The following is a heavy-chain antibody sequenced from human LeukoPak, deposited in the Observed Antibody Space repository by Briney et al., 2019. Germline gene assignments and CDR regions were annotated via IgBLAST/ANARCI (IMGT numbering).Heavy chain of an antibody. Sequence: SETLSLTCTVSGYSISSGCYWSWIRQPPGKGLEWIGNIYHSGTTYYNPSLKSRVTISVDTSKTQFSLELGSVTAADTAVYYCARQPARLPLDYWGQGTLVTVSS. CDR2: IYHSGTT. CDR1: GYSISSGCY. CDR3: ARQPARLPLDY. V-gene: IGHV4-38-2*02. D-gene: IGHD5-12*01. J-gene: IGHJ4*02.